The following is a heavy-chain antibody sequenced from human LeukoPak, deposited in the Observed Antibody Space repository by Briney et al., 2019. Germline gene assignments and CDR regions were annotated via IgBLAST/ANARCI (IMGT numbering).Heavy chain of an antibody. D-gene: IGHD1-26*01. CDR3: ARRKFSWSYSSYYYYYYMDV. V-gene: IGHV3-7*01. J-gene: IGHJ6*03. Sequence: QPGGSLRLSCAASGFTFSSYWMSWVRQAPGKGLEWVANIKQDGSEKYYVDSVKGRFTISRDNAKNSLYLQMNSLRAEDTAVYYCARRKFSWSYSSYYYYYYMDVWGKGTTVTVSS. CDR2: IKQDGSEK. CDR1: GFTFSSYW.